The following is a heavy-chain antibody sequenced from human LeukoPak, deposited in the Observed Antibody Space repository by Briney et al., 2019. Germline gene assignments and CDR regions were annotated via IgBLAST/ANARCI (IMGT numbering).Heavy chain of an antibody. D-gene: IGHD6-19*01. CDR2: MPYDGNDK. CDR1: GFTFSSYA. Sequence: GGSLRLSCAASGFTFSSYAMSWVRQAPGKGLEWVAVMPYDGNDKDYADSVKGRFTISRDNSKNTLYLQKNSLRAEDTAVYYCARAIAVAGPGNYWGQGTLVTVSS. CDR3: ARAIAVAGPGNY. J-gene: IGHJ4*02. V-gene: IGHV3-30*04.